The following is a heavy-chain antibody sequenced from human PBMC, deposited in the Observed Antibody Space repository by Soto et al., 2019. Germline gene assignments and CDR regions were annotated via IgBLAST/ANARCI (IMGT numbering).Heavy chain of an antibody. CDR1: GFTFSSYW. V-gene: IGHV3-7*01. CDR3: ARDFYDFWTGRLYYFDY. CDR2: IKQDGSEK. Sequence: GGSLRLSCAASGFTFSSYWMSWVRQAPGKGLEWVANIKQDGSEKYYVDSVKGRFTISRDNAKNSLYLQMNSLRAEDTAVYYCARDFYDFWTGRLYYFDYWGQGTLVTVSS. J-gene: IGHJ4*02. D-gene: IGHD3-3*01.